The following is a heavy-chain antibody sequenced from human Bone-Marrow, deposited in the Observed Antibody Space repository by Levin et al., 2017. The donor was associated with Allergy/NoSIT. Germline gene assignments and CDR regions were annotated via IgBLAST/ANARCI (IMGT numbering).Heavy chain of an antibody. CDR1: GFTFSRFA. CDR2: ISYDGSDE. V-gene: IGHV3-30*07. Sequence: GASVKVSCAASGFTFSRFAIHWVRQAPGKGLQWVALISYDGSDEYYADSVKGRFTISRDNSKNTVNLQMSSLRREDTAVYYCARGNYGMDVWGRGTTVTVS. CDR3: ARGNYGMDV. J-gene: IGHJ6*02.